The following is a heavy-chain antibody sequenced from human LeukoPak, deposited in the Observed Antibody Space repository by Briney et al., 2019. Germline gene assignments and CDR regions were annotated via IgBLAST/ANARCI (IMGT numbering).Heavy chain of an antibody. CDR1: GYTFTNYW. D-gene: IGHD3-16*01. CDR3: ARGADYYYYMDV. J-gene: IGHJ6*03. CDR2: IYPDDSDT. Sequence: GESLKISCKGSGYTFTNYWIGWVRQMPGKGLEWMGIIYPDDSDTRYSPSFQGQVTISADKPISTAYLQWSSLKASDTAMYYCARGADYYYYMDVWGKGTTVTISS. V-gene: IGHV5-51*04.